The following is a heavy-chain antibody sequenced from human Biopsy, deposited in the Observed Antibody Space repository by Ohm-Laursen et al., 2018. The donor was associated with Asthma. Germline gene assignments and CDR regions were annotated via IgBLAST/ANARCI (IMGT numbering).Heavy chain of an antibody. D-gene: IGHD1-26*01. CDR2: ISWNSGSV. Sequence: SLRLSCAASGFTFDDYAMHWVRQAPGKGLEWVSGISWNSGSVGYADSVKGRFTISRDNAKNSLYLQMNSLRAEDTALYYCAKGEWELLEANFDYWGQGTLVTVSS. CDR3: AKGEWELLEANFDY. CDR1: GFTFDDYA. V-gene: IGHV3-9*01. J-gene: IGHJ4*02.